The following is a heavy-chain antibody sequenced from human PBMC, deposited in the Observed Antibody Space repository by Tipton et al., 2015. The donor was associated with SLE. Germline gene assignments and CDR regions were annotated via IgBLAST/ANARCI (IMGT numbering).Heavy chain of an antibody. Sequence: QVQLVQSGAEVKEPGASVKLSCKASGYTLTTYYMHWVRQAPGQGLEWMGIINPSGDRTRFAQKFQGRATMTRDTSSSTVYMELSSLRSEDTAVYYCASHLSGGWCVNSWGPGTLVPVSS. CDR2: INPSGDRT. V-gene: IGHV1-46*01. CDR1: GYTLTTYY. D-gene: IGHD6-19*01. CDR3: ASHLSGGWCVNS. J-gene: IGHJ5*02.